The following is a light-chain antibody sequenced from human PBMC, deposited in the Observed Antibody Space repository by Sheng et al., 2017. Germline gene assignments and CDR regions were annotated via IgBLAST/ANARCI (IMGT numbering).Light chain of an antibody. Sequence: QSALTQPASVSVSPGQSVTISCTGTSSDVGGYDFVSWYQQHPGKAPRLIIYDVIKWSSGVSDRFSGSKSGNTASLTISGLQAEDEADYYCSSYTSASTSVFGTGTRVTVL. J-gene: IGLJ1*01. V-gene: IGLV2-14*03. CDR2: DVI. CDR3: SSYTSASTSV. CDR1: SSDVGGYDF.